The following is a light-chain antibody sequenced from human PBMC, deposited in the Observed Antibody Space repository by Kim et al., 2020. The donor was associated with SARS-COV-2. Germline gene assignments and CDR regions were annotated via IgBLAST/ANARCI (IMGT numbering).Light chain of an antibody. CDR2: YDS. V-gene: IGLV3-21*04. Sequence: PGRTARINCGGNSIGSKSVHWYQQMPGQAPVLVISYDSDRPSGIPERFSGSNSGNTATLTISRVEAGDEADYYCQVWDSSSDHRVVFGGGTQLTVL. CDR1: SIGSKS. J-gene: IGLJ2*01. CDR3: QVWDSSSDHRVV.